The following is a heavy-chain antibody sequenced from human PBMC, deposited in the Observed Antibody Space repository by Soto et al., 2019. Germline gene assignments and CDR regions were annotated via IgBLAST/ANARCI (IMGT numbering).Heavy chain of an antibody. Sequence: QVQLQESGPGLVKPSETLSLTCTVSGGSISSYYWSWIRQPPGKGLEWIGYIYYSGSTNYNPSLKSRVTIPVDTSKNQLSLKLISVTAAYTAVYYCARSHSLLWFGEPEGYYREVWGKGTTVTVSS. CDR2: IYYSGST. V-gene: IGHV4-59*01. CDR3: ARSHSLLWFGEPEGYYREV. CDR1: GGSISSYY. D-gene: IGHD3-10*01. J-gene: IGHJ6*03.